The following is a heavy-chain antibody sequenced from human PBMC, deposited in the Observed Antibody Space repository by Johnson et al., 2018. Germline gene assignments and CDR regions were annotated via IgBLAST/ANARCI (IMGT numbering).Heavy chain of an antibody. CDR1: GFTFSSYW. J-gene: IGHJ6*02. Sequence: EVQLVESGGGVVQPGRSLRLSCAASGFTFSSYWMHWVRQAPGKGLVWVSRINSDGSSTSYADSVKGRFTISRDNAKNTLYLQMNRLRAEDTAVYYFALTSGTYCGGDCYSGLARTGQYYYYYYGMDVWGQGTTVTVSS. CDR3: ALTSGTYCGGDCYSGLARTGQYYYYYYGMDV. D-gene: IGHD2-21*02. CDR2: INSDGSST. V-gene: IGHV3-74*02.